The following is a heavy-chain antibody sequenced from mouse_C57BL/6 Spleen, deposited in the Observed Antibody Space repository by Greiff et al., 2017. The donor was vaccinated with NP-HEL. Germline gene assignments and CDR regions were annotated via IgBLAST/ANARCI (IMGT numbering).Heavy chain of an antibody. CDR2: IDPSDSYT. V-gene: IGHV1-59*01. CDR1: GYTFTSYW. CDR3: ARVPNWDVPDY. J-gene: IGHJ2*01. D-gene: IGHD4-1*02. Sequence: QVQLQQPGAELVRPGTSVKLSCKASGYTFTSYWMHWVKQRPGQGLEWIGVIDPSDSYTNYNQKFKGKATLTVDTYSSTAYMQLSSLTSEDSAVYYCARVPNWDVPDYWGQGTTLTVSS.